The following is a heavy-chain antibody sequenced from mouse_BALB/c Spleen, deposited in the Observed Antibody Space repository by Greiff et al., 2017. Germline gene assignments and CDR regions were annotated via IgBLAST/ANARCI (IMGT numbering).Heavy chain of an antibody. CDR2: INSNGGST. CDR1: GFTFSSYY. D-gene: IGHD1-3*01. V-gene: IGHV5-6-2*01. CDR3: AREDNYDAMDY. Sequence: EVKVVESGGGLVKLGGSLKLSCAASGFTFSSYYMSWVRQTPEKRLELVAAINSNGGSTYYPDTVKGRFTISRDNAKNTLYLQMSSLKSEDTALYYCAREDNYDAMDYWGQGTSVTVSS. J-gene: IGHJ4*01.